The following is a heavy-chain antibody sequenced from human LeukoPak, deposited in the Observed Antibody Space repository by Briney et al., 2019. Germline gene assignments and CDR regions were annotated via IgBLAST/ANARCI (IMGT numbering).Heavy chain of an antibody. Sequence: SETLSLTCTVSGGSISSGDYYWSWIRQPPGKGLEWIGYIYYSGSTYYNPSLKSRVTISVDTSKNQFSLKLSSVTAADTAVYYCARDRRPYYYGSGSYYNRLDAFDIWGQGTMVTVSS. D-gene: IGHD3-10*01. CDR2: IYYSGST. CDR1: GGSISSGDYY. V-gene: IGHV4-30-4*08. CDR3: ARDRRPYYYGSGSYYNRLDAFDI. J-gene: IGHJ3*02.